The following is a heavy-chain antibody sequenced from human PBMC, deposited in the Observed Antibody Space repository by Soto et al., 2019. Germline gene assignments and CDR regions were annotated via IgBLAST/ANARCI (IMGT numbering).Heavy chain of an antibody. CDR3: ARVETTVTTYYYYYYMDV. CDR2: ISAYNGNT. V-gene: IGHV1-18*01. D-gene: IGHD4-17*01. Sequence: VASLKVSCKASGYTFTSYGISWVRQAPGQGLEWMGWISAYNGNTNYAQKLQGRVTMTTDTSTSTAYMELRSLRSDDTAVYYCARVETTVTTYYYYYYMDVWGKGTTVTVSS. CDR1: GYTFTSYG. J-gene: IGHJ6*03.